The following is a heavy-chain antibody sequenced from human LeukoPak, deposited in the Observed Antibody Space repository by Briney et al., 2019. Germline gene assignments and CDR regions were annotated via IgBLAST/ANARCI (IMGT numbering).Heavy chain of an antibody. CDR2: IGGRGDNT. CDR3: AKNGGDSYGTGHFDY. V-gene: IGHV3-23*01. CDR1: GFTFSSYA. D-gene: IGHD2-21*02. Sequence: PGGSLRLSCAASGFTFSSYAMTWVRQAPGKGLEWGSAIGGRGDNTYYADSVRGRFTISRDNSKSTLYLQMNSLRAEDTAIYYCAKNGGDSYGTGHFDYWGQGTLVTVSS. J-gene: IGHJ4*02.